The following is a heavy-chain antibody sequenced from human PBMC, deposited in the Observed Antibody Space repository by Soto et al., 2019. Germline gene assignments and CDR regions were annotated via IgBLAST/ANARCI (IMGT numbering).Heavy chain of an antibody. CDR2: IRSKANSYAT. V-gene: IGHV3-73*01. Sequence: PGGSLRLSCAASGFTFSGSAMHWVRQASGKGLEWVGRIRSKANSYATAYAASVKGRFTISRDDSKNTAYLQMNSLKTEDTAVYYCTRSLYYYDSSGYSFDYWGQGTLVTVSS. CDR3: TRSLYYYDSSGYSFDY. D-gene: IGHD3-22*01. J-gene: IGHJ4*02. CDR1: GFTFSGSA.